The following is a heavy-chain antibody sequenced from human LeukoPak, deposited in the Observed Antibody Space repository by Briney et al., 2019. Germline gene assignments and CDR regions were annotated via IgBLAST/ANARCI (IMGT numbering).Heavy chain of an antibody. D-gene: IGHD3-3*01. Sequence: PSETLSLTCTVSGGSISSYYWSWIWQPPGKGLEWIGYIYYSGSTNYNPSLKSRVTISVDTSKNQFSLKLSSVTAADTAVYYCAREEEWLFDYWGQGTLVTVSS. CDR2: IYYSGST. J-gene: IGHJ4*02. CDR1: GGSISSYY. CDR3: AREEEWLFDY. V-gene: IGHV4-59*01.